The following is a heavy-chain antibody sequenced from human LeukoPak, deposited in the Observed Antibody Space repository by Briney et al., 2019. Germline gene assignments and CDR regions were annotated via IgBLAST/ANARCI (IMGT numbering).Heavy chain of an antibody. CDR2: IYPGESDI. J-gene: IGHJ3*01. CDR1: GYNFINFW. D-gene: IGHD5-12*01. Sequence: GESLKISLKGSGYNFINFWIAWVRQMPGKGLEGVGMIYPGESDIRYSPSFQGQVTISADKSTNTAFLQWSSLKASDTAIYYCARQTLRGYSYLNWWGHGTMVTVSS. V-gene: IGHV5-51*01. CDR3: ARQTLRGYSYLNW.